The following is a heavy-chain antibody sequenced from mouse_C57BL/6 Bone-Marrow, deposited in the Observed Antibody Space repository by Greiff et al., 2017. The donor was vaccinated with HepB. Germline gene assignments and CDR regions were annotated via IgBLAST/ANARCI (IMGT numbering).Heavy chain of an antibody. CDR1: GYTFTEYT. V-gene: IGHV1-62-2*01. CDR3: ARHAYYYGSSYDWYFDV. J-gene: IGHJ1*03. CDR2: FYPGSGSI. D-gene: IGHD1-1*01. Sequence: QVQLKESGAELVKPGASVKLSCKASGYTFTEYTIHWVKQRSGQGLEWIGWFYPGSGSIKYTEKFKDKATLTADKSSSTVYMELSRLTSEDSAVYFWARHAYYYGSSYDWYFDVWGTGTTVTVSS.